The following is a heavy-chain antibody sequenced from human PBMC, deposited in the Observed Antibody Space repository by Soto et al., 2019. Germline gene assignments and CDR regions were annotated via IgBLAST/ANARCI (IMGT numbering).Heavy chain of an antibody. V-gene: IGHV4-34*01. CDR1: GGSFSGYY. J-gene: IGHJ4*02. Sequence: SETLSLTCAVYGGSFSGYYWSWIRQPPGKGLEWIGEINHSGSTNYNPSLKSRVTISVDTSKNQFSLKLSSVTAADTAVYYCARVFTMVRGVIIGGRDSRDYWGQGTLVTVSS. D-gene: IGHD3-10*01. CDR3: ARVFTMVRGVIIGGRDSRDY. CDR2: INHSGST.